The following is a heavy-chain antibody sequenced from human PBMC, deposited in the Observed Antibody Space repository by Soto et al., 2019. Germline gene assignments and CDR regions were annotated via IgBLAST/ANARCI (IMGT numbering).Heavy chain of an antibody. CDR1: GGSFSGYY. CDR2: INHSGST. Sequence: SETLSLTCAVYGGSFSGYYWSWIRQPPGKGLEWIGEINHSGSTNYNPSLKSRVTISVDTSKNQFSLKLSSVTAADTAVYYCARGKQITIFGVVYYYYGVDVWGQGTTVTVSS. V-gene: IGHV4-34*01. CDR3: ARGKQITIFGVVYYYYGVDV. D-gene: IGHD3-3*01. J-gene: IGHJ6*02.